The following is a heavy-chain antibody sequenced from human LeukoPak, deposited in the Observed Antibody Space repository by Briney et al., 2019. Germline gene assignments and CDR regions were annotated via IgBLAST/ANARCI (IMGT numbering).Heavy chain of an antibody. CDR2: ISYDESNK. J-gene: IGHJ5*02. D-gene: IGHD2-2*01. CDR3: AKGGSTLNWFDP. Sequence: GGSLRLSCAASGFTFSSYGMHWVRQAPGKGLEWVAVISYDESNKYYADSVKGRFTISRDNSKNTLYLQMNSLRAEDTAVYYCAKGGSTLNWFDPWGQGTLVTVSS. V-gene: IGHV3-30*18. CDR1: GFTFSSYG.